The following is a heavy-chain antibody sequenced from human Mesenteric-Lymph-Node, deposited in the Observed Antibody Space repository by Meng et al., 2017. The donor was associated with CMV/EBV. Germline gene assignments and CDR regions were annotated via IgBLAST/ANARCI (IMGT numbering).Heavy chain of an antibody. V-gene: IGHV3-21*01. Sequence: GGSLRLSCAASGFTFSSYSMNWVRQAPGKGLEWVSSISSSSSYIYYADSVKGRFTISRDNAKDSLYLQMDSLRVEDTAVYYCVRDFSDYYYGMNVWGQGTTVTVSS. CDR3: VRDFSDYYYGMNV. J-gene: IGHJ6*02. D-gene: IGHD2/OR15-2a*01. CDR2: ISSSSSYI. CDR1: GFTFSSYS.